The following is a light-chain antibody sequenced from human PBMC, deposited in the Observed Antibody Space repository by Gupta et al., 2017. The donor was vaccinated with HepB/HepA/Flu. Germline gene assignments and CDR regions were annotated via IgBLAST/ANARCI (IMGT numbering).Light chain of an antibody. CDR2: EVS. V-gene: IGLV2-8*01. Sequence: QSALTQPPSASGSPGQAVPISCTGASSDIGTYMSVSWYQQYPGKAPKLMIYEVSKRPSGVPDRFSGSKSGNTAALTVSGLQAEDEADYYCSSYAGNNIYVFGTGTEVTVL. CDR1: SSDIGTYMS. J-gene: IGLJ1*01. CDR3: SSYAGNNIYV.